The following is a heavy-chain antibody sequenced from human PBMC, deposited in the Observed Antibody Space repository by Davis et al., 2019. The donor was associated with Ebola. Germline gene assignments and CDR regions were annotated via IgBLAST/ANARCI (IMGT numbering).Heavy chain of an antibody. D-gene: IGHD4-17*01. J-gene: IGHJ4*02. Sequence: MPSETLSLTCTVSGGSISSYYWSWIRQPPGKGLEWIGYIYYSGSTNYNPSLKSRVTISVDTSKNQFSLKLSSVTAADTAVYYCARHWTVTIPFDYWGQGTLVTVSS. CDR3: ARHWTVTIPFDY. CDR2: IYYSGST. CDR1: GGSISSYY. V-gene: IGHV4-59*08.